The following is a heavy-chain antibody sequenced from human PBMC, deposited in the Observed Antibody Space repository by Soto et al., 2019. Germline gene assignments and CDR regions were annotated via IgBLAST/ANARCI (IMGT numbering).Heavy chain of an antibody. CDR3: AIVVPAASYYYYGMDV. CDR1: GGTFSSYA. D-gene: IGHD2-2*01. J-gene: IGHJ6*02. Sequence: GASVKVSCKASGGTFSSYAISWVRQAPGQGLEWMGGIIPIFGTANYAQKFQGRVTITAGESTSTAYMELSSLRSEDTAVYYCAIVVPAASYYYYGMDVWGQGTTVTVSS. V-gene: IGHV1-69*13. CDR2: IIPIFGTA.